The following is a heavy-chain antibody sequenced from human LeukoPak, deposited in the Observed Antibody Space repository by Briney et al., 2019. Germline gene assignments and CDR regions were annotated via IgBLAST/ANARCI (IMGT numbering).Heavy chain of an antibody. D-gene: IGHD6-19*01. CDR1: GFTFSSYA. CDR2: ISYDGSNK. Sequence: GGSLRLSCAASGFTFSSYAMHWVRQAPGKGLEWVAVISYDGSNKYYADSVKGRFTISRDNSKSTLYLQMNSLRAEDTAVYSCARRPVAGAGAGRALDYWGQGTLVIVSS. J-gene: IGHJ4*02. CDR3: ARRPVAGAGAGRALDY. V-gene: IGHV3-30-3*01.